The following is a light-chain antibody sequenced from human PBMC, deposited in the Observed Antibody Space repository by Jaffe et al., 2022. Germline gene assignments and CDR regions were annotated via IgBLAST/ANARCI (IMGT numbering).Light chain of an antibody. CDR2: EGS. J-gene: IGLJ1*01. V-gene: IGLV2-23*01. CDR3: CSYAGSSTYV. Sequence: QSALTQPASVSGSPGQSITISCTGTSSDVGTYNLVSWYQQYPGKAPKLMIYEGSKRPSGVSNRFSGSKSGNTASLTISALQAEDGADYYCCSYAGSSTYVFGTGTKVTVL. CDR1: SSDVGTYNL.